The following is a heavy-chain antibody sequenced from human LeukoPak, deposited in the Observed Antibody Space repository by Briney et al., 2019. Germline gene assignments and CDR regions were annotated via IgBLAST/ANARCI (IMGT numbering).Heavy chain of an antibody. D-gene: IGHD2-2*01. CDR3: AKGTSYAMDY. Sequence: GGSLRLSCAASGFTFSSYSMHWVRQAPGKGLEWVAFIRYDGSNKYYADSVKGRFTISRDNSKNTLYLQMNSLRAEDTAVYYCAKGTSYAMDYWGQGTLVTVSS. CDR1: GFTFSSYS. V-gene: IGHV3-30*02. J-gene: IGHJ4*02. CDR2: IRYDGSNK.